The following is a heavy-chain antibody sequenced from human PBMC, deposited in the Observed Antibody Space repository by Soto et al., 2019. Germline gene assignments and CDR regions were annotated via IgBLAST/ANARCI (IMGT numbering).Heavy chain of an antibody. CDR3: ATSRGSGYYDSSGYYYIDRCPGY. D-gene: IGHD3-22*01. J-gene: IGHJ4*02. CDR2: IIPIFGTA. V-gene: IGHV1-69*13. CDR1: GGTFSSYA. Sequence: ASVKVSCKASGGTFSSYAISWVRQAPGQGLEWMGGIIPIFGTANYAQKFQGRVTITADESTSTAYMELSSLRSEDTAVYYCATSRGSGYYDSSGYYYIDRCPGYWGQGTLVTVSS.